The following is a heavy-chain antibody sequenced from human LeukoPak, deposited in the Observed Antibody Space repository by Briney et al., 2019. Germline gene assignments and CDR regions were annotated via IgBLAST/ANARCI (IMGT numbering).Heavy chain of an antibody. CDR2: ISSTSNYI. CDR3: AKGDYGDYASSLDY. CDR1: GFTFDTYT. Sequence: PGGSLRLSCAASGFTFDTYTLNWIRQAPGKGLEWVSSISSTSNYIYYADSLKGRFTISRDNAKNSLYLQMNSLRAEDTALYYCAKGDYGDYASSLDYWGQGTLVTVSS. V-gene: IGHV3-21*04. J-gene: IGHJ4*02. D-gene: IGHD4-17*01.